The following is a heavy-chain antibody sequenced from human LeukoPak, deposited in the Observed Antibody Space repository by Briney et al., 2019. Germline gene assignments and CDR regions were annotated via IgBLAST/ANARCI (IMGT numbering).Heavy chain of an antibody. J-gene: IGHJ4*02. V-gene: IGHV4-59*08. CDR2: VYYSGTT. Sequence: PSETLSLTCTVSGGSISSNYWSWIRQPPGEGLEWIAYVYYSGTTKYNPSLKGRVTIAIDTSKNQFSLKLSSVTAADTAFYYCARQTPEYYYDRSGSPDYWGQGTLVTVSS. D-gene: IGHD3-22*01. CDR1: GGSISSNY. CDR3: ARQTPEYYYDRSGSPDY.